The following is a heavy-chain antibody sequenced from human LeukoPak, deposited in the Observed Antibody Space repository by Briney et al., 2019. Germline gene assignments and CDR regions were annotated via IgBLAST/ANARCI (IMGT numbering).Heavy chain of an antibody. V-gene: IGHV1-2*06. CDR3: ARAMGAYYYYYMDV. CDR1: GYTFTGYY. CDR2: INPNSGGT. D-gene: IGHD1-26*01. Sequence: SVKVSCKASGYTFTGYYMHWVRQAPGQGLEWMGRINPNSGGTNYAQKFQGRVTMTRDTSISTAYTELSRLRSDDTAVYYCARAMGAYYYYYMDVWGKGTTVTVSS. J-gene: IGHJ6*03.